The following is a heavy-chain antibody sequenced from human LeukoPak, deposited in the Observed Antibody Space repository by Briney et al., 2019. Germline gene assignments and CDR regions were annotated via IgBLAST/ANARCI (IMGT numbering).Heavy chain of an antibody. V-gene: IGHV4-59*12. Sequence: KTSETLSLTCNVSGDSMVTYYWSWIRQPPGKRLEWIGYIYYSGSASYNPSLKSRATISIDTSKNNFYLKLNSVTAADTAVYYCARVAHLTFDYWGQGALVTVSS. CDR2: IYYSGSA. D-gene: IGHD1-20*01. CDR1: GDSMVTYY. J-gene: IGHJ4*02. CDR3: ARVAHLTFDY.